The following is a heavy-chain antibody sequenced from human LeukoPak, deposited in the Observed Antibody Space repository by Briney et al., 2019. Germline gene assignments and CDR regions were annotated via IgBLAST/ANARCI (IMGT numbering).Heavy chain of an antibody. CDR2: IRYDGSNK. J-gene: IGHJ3*02. V-gene: IGHV3-30*02. Sequence: GGSLRLSCAASGFTFSSYGMHWVRQAPGKGLGGGAFIRYDGSNKYYADSVKCRFTISRDNSKNTLYLQMNSLRAEDTAVYYCAKIAGVAAAEAFDIWGQGTMVTVSS. CDR1: GFTFSSYG. D-gene: IGHD6-13*01. CDR3: AKIAGVAAAEAFDI.